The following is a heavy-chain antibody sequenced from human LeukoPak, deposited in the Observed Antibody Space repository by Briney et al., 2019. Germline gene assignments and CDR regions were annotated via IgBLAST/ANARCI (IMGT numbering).Heavy chain of an antibody. CDR3: ARDGYYDFWSGFPNWFDP. V-gene: IGHV3-21*01. D-gene: IGHD3-3*01. Sequence: GGSLRLSCAASGFTFSSYSMNWVRQAPGKGLEWVSSISSSSSYIYYADSVKGRFTISRDNAKNSLYLQMNSLRAEDTAVYYCARDGYYDFWSGFPNWFDPWGQGTLVTVSS. J-gene: IGHJ5*02. CDR1: GFTFSSYS. CDR2: ISSSSSYI.